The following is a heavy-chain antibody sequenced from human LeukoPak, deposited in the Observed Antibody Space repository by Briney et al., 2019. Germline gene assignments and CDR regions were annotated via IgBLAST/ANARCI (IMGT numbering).Heavy chain of an antibody. D-gene: IGHD3-22*01. J-gene: IGHJ4*02. Sequence: PSETLSLTCTVTGYSISSGYYWGWIRQPPGKGLEWIGSIYHSGSTYYKSSLKSRVTISVDTSKNQFSLKLSSVTAADTAVYYCARVVNLAYYYDSSGYQFDYWGQGTLVTVSS. CDR1: GYSISSGYY. CDR3: ARVVNLAYYYDSSGYQFDY. V-gene: IGHV4-38-2*02. CDR2: IYHSGST.